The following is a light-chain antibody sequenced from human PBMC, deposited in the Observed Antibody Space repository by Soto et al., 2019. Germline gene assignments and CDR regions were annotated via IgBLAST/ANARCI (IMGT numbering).Light chain of an antibody. CDR2: DAS. V-gene: IGKV1-39*01. Sequence: DIPMTQSPSTLSTSVGDSVTTTCRASQSISAWLAWYQQRQGKAPKLLIYDASSLQSGVPSRFSGSGSGTDLTIAISSLKPEDFETDYCQQSFSTPLTFGPGTKVDIK. CDR1: QSISAW. CDR3: QQSFSTPLT. J-gene: IGKJ3*01.